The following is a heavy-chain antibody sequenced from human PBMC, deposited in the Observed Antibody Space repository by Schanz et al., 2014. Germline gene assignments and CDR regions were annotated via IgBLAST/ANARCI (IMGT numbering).Heavy chain of an antibody. CDR3: AKVAPAATYLDT. V-gene: IGHV3-11*01. Sequence: QVQLVDSGGGLVQPGGSLRLSCAASGFTFSDYYMTWIRQAPGKGLEWVSDISDSGDSTHYADSVKGRFTISRDNAKNSLFQQMNRLSAEDTAVYYCAKVAPAATYLDTWGLGTMVIVSS. CDR2: ISDSGDST. J-gene: IGHJ4*02. D-gene: IGHD6-25*01. CDR1: GFTFSDYY.